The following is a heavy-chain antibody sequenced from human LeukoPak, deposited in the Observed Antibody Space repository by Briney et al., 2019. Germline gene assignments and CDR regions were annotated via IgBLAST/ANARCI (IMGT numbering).Heavy chain of an antibody. CDR2: IYPGDSDT. V-gene: IGHV5-51*01. J-gene: IGHJ4*02. Sequence: GESLKISCKGSGYSFTSYWIGWVRQMPGKGLEWMGIIYPGDSDTRYSPSFQGQVTISADKSISTAYLQWSSLKASDTAMYYCARHLCSGGSCYSGGFDYWGQGTLVTVSS. CDR1: GYSFTSYW. CDR3: ARHLCSGGSCYSGGFDY. D-gene: IGHD2-15*01.